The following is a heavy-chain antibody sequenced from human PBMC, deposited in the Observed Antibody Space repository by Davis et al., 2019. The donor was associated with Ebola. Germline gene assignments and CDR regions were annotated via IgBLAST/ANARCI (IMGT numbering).Heavy chain of an antibody. V-gene: IGHV3-11*04. CDR2: ISSSGSTI. D-gene: IGHD3-10*01. J-gene: IGHJ4*02. CDR1: GFTFSDYY. Sequence: GESLKISCAASGFTFSDYYMSWIRQAPGKGLEWVSYISSSGSTIYYADSVKGRFTISRDKAKNSLYLQMNSLRAEDTAVFYCARCSSGSYWGGSLVFDYWGQGTLVTVSS. CDR3: ARCSSGSYWGGSLVFDY.